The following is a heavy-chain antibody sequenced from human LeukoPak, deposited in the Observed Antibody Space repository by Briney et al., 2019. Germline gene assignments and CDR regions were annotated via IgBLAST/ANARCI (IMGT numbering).Heavy chain of an antibody. Sequence: SQTLSLTCTVSGGSISSGDYYWSWIRQPPGKGLEWIGYIYYSGGTYYNPSLKSRVTISVDTSKNQFSLKLSSVTAADTAVYYCAREAHYYYGMDVWGQGTTVTVSS. J-gene: IGHJ6*02. CDR1: GGSISSGDYY. CDR3: AREAHYYYGMDV. CDR2: IYYSGGT. V-gene: IGHV4-30-4*01.